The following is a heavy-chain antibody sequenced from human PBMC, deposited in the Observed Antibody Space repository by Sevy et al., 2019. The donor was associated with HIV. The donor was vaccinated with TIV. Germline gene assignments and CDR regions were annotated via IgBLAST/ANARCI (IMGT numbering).Heavy chain of an antibody. V-gene: IGHV3-66*02. CDR3: ASLFLSYRSGWSYFGY. J-gene: IGHJ4*02. D-gene: IGHD6-19*01. Sequence: GGSLRLSCAISGFTVNDKYIIWVRQAPGKGLEWVSVIFSSGSTYYADSAKGRFTISRDNSKNTVDLQMNSVRAEDTAVYYCASLFLSYRSGWSYFGYWGQGTLVTCSS. CDR1: GFTVNDKY. CDR2: IFSSGST.